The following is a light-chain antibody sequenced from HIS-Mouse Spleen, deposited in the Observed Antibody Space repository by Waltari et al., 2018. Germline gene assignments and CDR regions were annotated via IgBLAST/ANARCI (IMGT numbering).Light chain of an antibody. CDR3: QQYDNLLT. V-gene: IGKV1-33*01. Sequence: DIQMTQSPSSLSASVGERVTITCQASQDISNYLNWHQQKPGKAPKLLIYDASNLETGVPSRFSGSGSETDFTFTISSLQPEDIATYYCQQYDNLLTFGGGTKVEIK. J-gene: IGKJ4*01. CDR1: QDISNY. CDR2: DAS.